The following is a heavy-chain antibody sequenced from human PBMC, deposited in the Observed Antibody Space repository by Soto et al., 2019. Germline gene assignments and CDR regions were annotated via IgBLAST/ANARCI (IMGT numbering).Heavy chain of an antibody. D-gene: IGHD3-10*01. Sequence: SVKVSCKASCYTFTTYGISWVRQAPGQGLEWMGWISAYNGNTNYAQNLQGRVTMTTDTSTSTAYMELRSLRSDDTAVYYCARFYASGSYPYDYWGQGTLVTVSS. J-gene: IGHJ4*02. CDR2: ISAYNGNT. CDR3: ARFYASGSYPYDY. CDR1: CYTFTTYG. V-gene: IGHV1-18*01.